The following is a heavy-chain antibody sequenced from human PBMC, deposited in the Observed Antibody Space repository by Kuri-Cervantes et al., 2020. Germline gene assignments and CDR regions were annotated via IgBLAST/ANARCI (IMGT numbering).Heavy chain of an antibody. J-gene: IGHJ4*02. CDR3: ASTPDSSGYPFYFDY. D-gene: IGHD3-22*01. CDR1: GGSFSGYY. CDR2: INHSGST. Sequence: SETLSLTCAVYGGSFSGYYWSWIRQPPGKGLEWIGEINHSGSTNYNPSLKSRVTISVDTSKNQFSLKLRFVTAADTAVYYCASTPDSSGYPFYFDYWGQGTLVTVSS. V-gene: IGHV4-34*01.